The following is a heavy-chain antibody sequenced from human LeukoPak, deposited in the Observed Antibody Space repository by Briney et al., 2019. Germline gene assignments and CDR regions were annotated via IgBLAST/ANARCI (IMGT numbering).Heavy chain of an antibody. D-gene: IGHD3-22*01. V-gene: IGHV4-59*12. CDR3: ARGLRYYDSSGYWRSAFDI. CDR2: IYYSGST. Sequence: TSETLSLTCTVSGGSISSYYWSWIRQPPGKGLEWIGYIYYSGSTNYNPSLKSRVTISVDTSKNQFSLKLSSVTAADTAVYYCARGLRYYDSSGYWRSAFDIWGQGTMVAVSS. CDR1: GGSISSYY. J-gene: IGHJ3*02.